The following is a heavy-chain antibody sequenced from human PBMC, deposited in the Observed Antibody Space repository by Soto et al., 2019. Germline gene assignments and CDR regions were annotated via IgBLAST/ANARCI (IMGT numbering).Heavy chain of an antibody. V-gene: IGHV4-31*03. Sequence: SETLSLTCTVSGGSISSGGYYWSWIRQHPGKGLEWIGYIYYSGSTYYNPSLKSRVTISVDTSKNQFSLKLSSVTAADTAVYYCAGGGPYGMDVWGQGTTVTVCS. CDR3: AGGGPYGMDV. J-gene: IGHJ6*02. CDR2: IYYSGST. D-gene: IGHD3-16*01. CDR1: GGSISSGGYY.